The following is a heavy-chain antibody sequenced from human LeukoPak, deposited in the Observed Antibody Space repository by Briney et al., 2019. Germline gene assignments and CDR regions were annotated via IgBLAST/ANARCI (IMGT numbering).Heavy chain of an antibody. CDR2: ISNDGSNK. CDR1: GFTFSSYC. J-gene: IGHJ4*02. CDR3: AKVDIVATIDAGRLVDY. V-gene: IGHV3-30*18. Sequence: PGRSLRLSCAASGFTFSSYCMQWFRQAPDKGLEWVAAISNDGSNKYCADSVKGRFTICRDNSKNALYLQMNSLRAEDTAVYYCAKVDIVATIDAGRLVDYWGQGTLVTVSS. D-gene: IGHD5-12*01.